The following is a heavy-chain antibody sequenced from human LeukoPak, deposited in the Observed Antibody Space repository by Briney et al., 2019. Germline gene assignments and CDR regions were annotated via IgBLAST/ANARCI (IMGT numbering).Heavy chain of an antibody. J-gene: IGHJ6*03. Sequence: SVKVSCKASGGTFSSYTISWVRQAPGQGLEWMGRIIPILGIANYAQKFQGRVTITADKSTSTAYMELSSLRSEDTAVYYCARGIVGATVFYYYYMDVWGKGTTVTISS. D-gene: IGHD1-26*01. V-gene: IGHV1-69*02. CDR3: ARGIVGATVFYYYYMDV. CDR2: IIPILGIA. CDR1: GGTFSSYT.